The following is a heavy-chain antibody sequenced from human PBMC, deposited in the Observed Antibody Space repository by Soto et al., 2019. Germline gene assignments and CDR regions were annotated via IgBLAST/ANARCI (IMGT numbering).Heavy chain of an antibody. CDR1: GGTFNTYT. CDR3: AITYFRDNSCPRDFDF. V-gene: IGHV1-69*02. D-gene: IGHD2-21*01. J-gene: IGHJ4*02. Sequence: QVQVVQSGAEVKKPESSVKVSCKPSGGTFNTYTVNWVRLAPGHGLEWMGRFIPILDMANYAQKFQDRVTITADRSTFTAYMELTSLTSDDTAVYYCAITYFRDNSCPRDFDFWGPGTRVTVSS. CDR2: FIPILDMA.